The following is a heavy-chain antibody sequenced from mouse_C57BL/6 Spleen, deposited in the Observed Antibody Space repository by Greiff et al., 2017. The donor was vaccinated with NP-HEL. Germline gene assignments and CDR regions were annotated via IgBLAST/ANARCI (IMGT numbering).Heavy chain of an antibody. CDR1: GFTFSSYT. CDR2: ISGGGGNT. CDR3: ARQGKPGYAMDY. J-gene: IGHJ4*01. Sequence: EVQVVESGGGLVKPGGSLKFSCAASGFTFSSYTMSWVRQTPEKRLEWVATISGGGGNTYYPDSVQGRYTISRDNAKNTLYLQMSSLRSGDTALYDCARQGKPGYAMDYWGQGTSVTVSS. V-gene: IGHV5-9*01.